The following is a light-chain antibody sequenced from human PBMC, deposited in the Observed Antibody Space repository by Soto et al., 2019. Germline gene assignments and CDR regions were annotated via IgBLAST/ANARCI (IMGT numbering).Light chain of an antibody. V-gene: IGKV3-11*01. Sequence: EIVLTQSPATLSLSPGERATLSCRASQSVSSYLAWYQQTPVQAPRLLIYAASNRATGIPARFSGSGSVTDFTLTISSLEPEDFAVYDCQQRSNWPLTFGGGTKVEIK. CDR2: AAS. CDR3: QQRSNWPLT. CDR1: QSVSSY. J-gene: IGKJ4*01.